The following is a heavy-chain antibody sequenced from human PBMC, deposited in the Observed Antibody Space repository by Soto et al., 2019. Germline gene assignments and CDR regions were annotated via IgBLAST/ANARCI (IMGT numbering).Heavy chain of an antibody. CDR3: ARDLDWFDP. V-gene: IGHV4-59*01. CDR2: IYYSGST. CDR1: GGSISSYY. Sequence: PSETLSLTCTVSGGSISSYYWSWIRQPPGKGLEWIGYIYYSGSTNYNPSLKSRVTISVDTSKNQFALKLSSVTAADTAVYYCARDLDWFDPWGQGTLVTVSS. J-gene: IGHJ5*02.